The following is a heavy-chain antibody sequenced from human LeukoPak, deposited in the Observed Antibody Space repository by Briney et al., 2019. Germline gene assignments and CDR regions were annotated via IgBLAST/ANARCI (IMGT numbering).Heavy chain of an antibody. CDR2: IKEDGSEK. V-gene: IGHV3-7*03. D-gene: IGHD2-15*01. J-gene: IGHJ5*02. CDR1: GFMFSTYW. Sequence: PGGSLRLSCAASGFMFSTYWMSWVRQAPGKGLEWVANIKEDGSEKNYVDSVKGRFTTSRDNAKNSLYLQMNSLRAEDTAVYYCARDDSIVGQFDPWGQGTLVTVSS. CDR3: ARDDSIVGQFDP.